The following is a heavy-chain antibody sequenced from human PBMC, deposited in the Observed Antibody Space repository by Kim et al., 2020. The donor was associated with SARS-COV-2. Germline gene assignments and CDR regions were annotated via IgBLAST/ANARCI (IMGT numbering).Heavy chain of an antibody. D-gene: IGHD6-13*01. V-gene: IGHV1-46*01. J-gene: IGHJ4*02. CDR3: ASRAESSWYGLDY. Sequence: YAQKFQGRVTMTRDTSTSTVYMELSSLRSEDTAVYYCASRAESSWYGLDYWGQGTLVTVSS.